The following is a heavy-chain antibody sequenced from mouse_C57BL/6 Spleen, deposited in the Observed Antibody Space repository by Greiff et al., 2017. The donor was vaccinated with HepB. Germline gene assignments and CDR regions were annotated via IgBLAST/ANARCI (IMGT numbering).Heavy chain of an antibody. CDR2: INYDGSST. D-gene: IGHD2-12*01. Sequence: EVNVVESEGGLVQPGSSMKLSCTASGFTFSDYYMAWVRQVPEKGLEWVANINYDGSSTYYLDSLKSRFIISRDNAKNILYLQMSSLKSEDTATYYCARVISYDEAMDYWGQGTSVTVSS. CDR1: GFTFSDYY. CDR3: ARVISYDEAMDY. J-gene: IGHJ4*01. V-gene: IGHV5-16*01.